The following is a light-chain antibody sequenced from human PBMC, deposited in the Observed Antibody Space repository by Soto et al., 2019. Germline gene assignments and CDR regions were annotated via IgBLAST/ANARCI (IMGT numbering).Light chain of an antibody. V-gene: IGLV2-14*01. Sequence: QSVLTQPASVSGSPGQSITISCTGTSSDVGGYNYVSWYQQNPGKAPKLMIYDVNNRPSGVSYRFSGSKSGNTASLTISGLQAEDEADCSSYTSSSTRVFGTGTKLTVL. CDR1: SSDVGGYNY. CDR2: DVN. CDR3: SSYTSSSTRV. J-gene: IGLJ1*01.